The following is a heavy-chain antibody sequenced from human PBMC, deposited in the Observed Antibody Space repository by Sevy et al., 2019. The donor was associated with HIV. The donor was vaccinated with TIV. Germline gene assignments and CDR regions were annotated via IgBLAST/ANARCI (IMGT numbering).Heavy chain of an antibody. J-gene: IGHJ3*02. V-gene: IGHV4-59*08. CDR2: VYYTGGT. CDR1: GGSINSDH. Sequence: SETLSLTCTVSGGSINSDHWNWIRQPPGKGLEWIGYVYYTGGTNYNPSLKNRFTISVDRTKNKFSLKLTSVPAADTAVYYCARRNDFDIWGQGTMVTVSS. CDR3: ARRNDFDI.